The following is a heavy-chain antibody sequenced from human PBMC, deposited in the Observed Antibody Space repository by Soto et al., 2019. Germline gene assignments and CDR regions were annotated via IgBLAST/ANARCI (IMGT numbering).Heavy chain of an antibody. CDR1: GFTFISSA. CDR2: IVVGSGHT. V-gene: IGHV1-58*02. CDR3: AAASSTSGGYYGMDV. D-gene: IGHD2-2*01. J-gene: IGHJ6*02. Sequence: QMQLVQSGPEVKKPGTSVKVSCKTSGFTFISSAMQWVRQARGQRLEWIGWIVVGSGHTNYAQKFQERVTITRDMSTTPAHMELSSRRSEDTAVYYCAAASSTSGGYYGMDVWGQGTTVTVSS.